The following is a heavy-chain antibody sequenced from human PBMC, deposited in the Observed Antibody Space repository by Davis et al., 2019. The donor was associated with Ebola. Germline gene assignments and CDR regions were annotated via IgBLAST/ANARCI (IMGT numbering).Heavy chain of an antibody. CDR1: GYSFTSYW. J-gene: IGHJ6*04. CDR2: IYPGDSDT. V-gene: IGHV5-51*01. D-gene: IGHD3-3*01. Sequence: GESLKISCTGSGYSFTSYWIGWVRQMPGKGLEWMGIIYPGDSDTRYSPSFQGQVTISADKSISTAYLQWSSLKASDTAMYYSARQYDFWLTRYGMDVWGKGTTVTVSS. CDR3: ARQYDFWLTRYGMDV.